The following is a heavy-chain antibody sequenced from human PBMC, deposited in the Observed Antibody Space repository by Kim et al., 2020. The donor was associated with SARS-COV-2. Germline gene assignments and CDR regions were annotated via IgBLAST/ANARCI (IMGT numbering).Heavy chain of an antibody. V-gene: IGHV3-74*01. J-gene: IGHJ6*02. CDR3: ARGAVAGTSYYGMDV. Sequence: DSVTGRFTISRNNAKNTLYLQMDRLRAEETAVYYCARGAVAGTSYYGMDVWGQGTTVTVSS. D-gene: IGHD6-19*01.